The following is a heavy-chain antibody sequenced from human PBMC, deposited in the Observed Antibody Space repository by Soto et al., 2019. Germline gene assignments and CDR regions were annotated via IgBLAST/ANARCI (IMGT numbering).Heavy chain of an antibody. CDR2: IYWDDSE. V-gene: IGHV2-5*02. Sequence: QITLKESGPTLVKPTQTLTLTCTFSGFSLTTRGVGVGWVRQPPGKALEWLALIYWDDSERYRPSLKSRLSITKDTSKNQVVLTMTNMDPVDTGTYYCAHLSNTIEVARHWFDTWGQGTLVTVSS. D-gene: IGHD2-15*01. CDR1: GFSLTTRGVG. CDR3: AHLSNTIEVARHWFDT. J-gene: IGHJ5*02.